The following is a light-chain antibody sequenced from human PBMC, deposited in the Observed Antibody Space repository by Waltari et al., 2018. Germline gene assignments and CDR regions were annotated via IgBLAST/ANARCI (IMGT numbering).Light chain of an antibody. Sequence: EIVLTQSPGTLSLSPGERAPLSCRASQSVSSSYLAWYQHKPGQAPRLVIYGASSRAAGIPDRFSGSGSGTDFTLTISRLEPEDFAVYYCQQYGTSPPLTFGGGTKVEIK. CDR3: QQYGTSPPLT. CDR2: GAS. J-gene: IGKJ4*01. V-gene: IGKV3-20*01. CDR1: QSVSSSY.